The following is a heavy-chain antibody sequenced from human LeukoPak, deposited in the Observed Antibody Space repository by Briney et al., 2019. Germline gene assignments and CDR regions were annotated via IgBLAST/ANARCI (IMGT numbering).Heavy chain of an antibody. CDR2: IRSKAYGGTT. Sequence: GRSLRLSYTASGFTFGDYAMSWVRQAPGKGLEWVGFIRSKAYGGTTEYAASVKGRFTISRDDSKSIAYLQMNSLKTEDTAVYYCGIAAAGLDAFDIWGQGTMVTVSS. J-gene: IGHJ3*02. CDR3: GIAAAGLDAFDI. V-gene: IGHV3-49*04. D-gene: IGHD6-13*01. CDR1: GFTFGDYA.